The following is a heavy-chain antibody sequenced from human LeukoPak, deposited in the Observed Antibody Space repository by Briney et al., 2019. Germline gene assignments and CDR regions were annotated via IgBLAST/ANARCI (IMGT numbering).Heavy chain of an antibody. CDR1: GFTFSSYA. D-gene: IGHD3-22*01. J-gene: IGHJ4*02. CDR2: VSVSGGST. Sequence: GGSLRLSCAASGFTFSSYAMSWVRQAPGKGLEWVSAVSVSGGSTYYADSVKGRFTISRDNSKNTLYLQMNSLRAEDTAVYYCAKRRRPYDSSGNYFDYWGQGTLVTVSS. V-gene: IGHV3-23*01. CDR3: AKRRRPYDSSGNYFDY.